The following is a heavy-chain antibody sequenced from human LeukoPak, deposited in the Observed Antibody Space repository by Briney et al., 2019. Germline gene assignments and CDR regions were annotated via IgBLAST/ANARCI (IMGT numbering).Heavy chain of an antibody. V-gene: IGHV4-39*01. D-gene: IGHD3-10*01. Sequence: SETLSLTCTVSGDSISISSSIYYWGWIRKPPGKGLERIGSIYYSGNIYYNPSLKSRVTISVDTSKNQFSLKLSSVTAADTAVYYCARQLYRSSGSYAARFDPWGQGTLVTVSS. CDR3: ARQLYRSSGSYAARFDP. J-gene: IGHJ5*02. CDR2: IYYSGNI. CDR1: GDSISISSSIYY.